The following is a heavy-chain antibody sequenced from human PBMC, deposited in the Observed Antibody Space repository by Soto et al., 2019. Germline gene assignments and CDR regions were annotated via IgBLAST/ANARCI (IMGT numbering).Heavy chain of an antibody. CDR3: AKDRSMDYYGSGSYYNAFDY. J-gene: IGHJ4*02. CDR1: GFTFSSYG. Sequence: QVQLVESGGGVVQPGRSLRLSCAASGFTFSSYGMHWVRQAPGKGLEWVAVISYDGSNKYYADSVKGRFTISRDNSKNTPYLQMNSLRAEDTAVYYCAKDRSMDYYGSGSYYNAFDYWGQGTLVTVSS. D-gene: IGHD3-10*01. CDR2: ISYDGSNK. V-gene: IGHV3-30*18.